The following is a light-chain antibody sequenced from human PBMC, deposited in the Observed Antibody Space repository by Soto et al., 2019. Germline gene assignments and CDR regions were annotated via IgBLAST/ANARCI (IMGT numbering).Light chain of an antibody. V-gene: IGLV2-14*03. J-gene: IGLJ2*01. CDR3: CSYTSSSTPVV. Sequence: QSAQTQPASVSGSPGQSITISCTGTSSDVGGYNYVSWYQQHPGKAPKLMIYDVSNRPSGVSNRFSGSKSGNTASLTISGLQAEDEADYYCCSYTSSSTPVVFGGGTKLTVL. CDR2: DVS. CDR1: SSDVGGYNY.